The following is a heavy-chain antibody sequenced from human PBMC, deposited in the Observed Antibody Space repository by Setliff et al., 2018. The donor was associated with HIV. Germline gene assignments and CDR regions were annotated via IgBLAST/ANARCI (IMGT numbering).Heavy chain of an antibody. D-gene: IGHD3-22*01. CDR2: IVPVLGEP. V-gene: IGHV1-69*10. Sequence: SVKVSCKASGGTFRSHEISWVRQAPGQGLEWMGGIVPVLGEPHYAQKFQGRVTITADESTSTAYMELSSLRSEDTAVYYCGRDRTPYYYDSSGFNWFDPWGQGTLVTVSS. CDR3: GRDRTPYYYDSSGFNWFDP. J-gene: IGHJ5*02. CDR1: GGTFRSHE.